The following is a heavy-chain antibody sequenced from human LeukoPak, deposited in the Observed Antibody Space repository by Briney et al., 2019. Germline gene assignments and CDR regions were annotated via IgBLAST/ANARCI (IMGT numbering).Heavy chain of an antibody. V-gene: IGHV1-69*04. CDR2: IIPILGIA. CDR3: ARDLVVAVAGTGAFDI. CDR1: GGTFSSYT. Sequence: SVKVSCKAFGGTFSSYTISWVRQAPGQGLEWMGRIIPILGIANYAQKFQGRVTITADKSTSTAYMELSSLRSEDTAVYYCARDLVVAVAGTGAFDIWGQGTMVTVSS. D-gene: IGHD6-19*01. J-gene: IGHJ3*02.